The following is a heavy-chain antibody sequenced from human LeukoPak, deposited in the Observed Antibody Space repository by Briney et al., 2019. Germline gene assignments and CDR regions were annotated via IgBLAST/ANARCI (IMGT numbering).Heavy chain of an antibody. CDR2: INSDGSSI. CDR3: AREGWSGRIGEYLVGGMDV. V-gene: IGHV3-74*01. J-gene: IGHJ6*02. Sequence: PGGSLRLSCAASGFTFSDYWMHWVRQAAGKGLEWVSRINSDGSSISYADSVKGRFTISRDNAKNTLYLQMHSLRAEDTALYYCAREGWSGRIGEYLVGGMDVWAQGTTVTVSS. CDR1: GFTFSDYW. D-gene: IGHD1-26*01.